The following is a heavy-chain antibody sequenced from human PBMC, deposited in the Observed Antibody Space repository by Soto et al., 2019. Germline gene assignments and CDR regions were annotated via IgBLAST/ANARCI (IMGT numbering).Heavy chain of an antibody. D-gene: IGHD2-2*01. CDR2: IYYSGST. CDR3: ARDYPDQLLDV. V-gene: IGHV4-59*01. J-gene: IGHJ6*02. Sequence: SETLSLTCTVSGDSISRYYWSWIRQPPGKGLEWIGYIYYSGSTNYNPSLKSRVTISVDTSKNQFSLKLSSVTAADTAVYYCARDYPDQLLDVSGQGTTVTVSS. CDR1: GDSISRYY.